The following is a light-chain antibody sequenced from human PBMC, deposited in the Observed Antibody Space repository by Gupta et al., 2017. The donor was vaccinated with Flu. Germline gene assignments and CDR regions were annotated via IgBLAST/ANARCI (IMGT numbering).Light chain of an antibody. CDR3: QQYNNWPAT. V-gene: IGKV3-15*01. J-gene: IGKJ1*01. CDR2: GAS. CDR1: QSVSSN. Sequence: EIVMTQSPATLSVSPGERATLSCRASQSVSSNLAWYQQKPGQAPRLLIYGASTRATGIPVRLSGSGSGTEFTLTISSLQSEDFAVYYCQQYNNWPATFGQGTKVEIK.